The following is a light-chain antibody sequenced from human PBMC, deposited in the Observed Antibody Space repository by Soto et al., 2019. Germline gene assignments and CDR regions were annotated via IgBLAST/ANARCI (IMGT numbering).Light chain of an antibody. J-gene: IGKJ1*01. CDR2: AAS. Sequence: QLTQSPSSLSASVGDRVTITCRASQVIATHVAWYQQKPGQAPNLLIYAASTLQSGVPSRFSGGGSGTDFTLTISSLQPEDFATYYCQQYNSYSWTFGQGTTVAIK. CDR1: QVIATH. V-gene: IGKV1-9*01. CDR3: QQYNSYSWT.